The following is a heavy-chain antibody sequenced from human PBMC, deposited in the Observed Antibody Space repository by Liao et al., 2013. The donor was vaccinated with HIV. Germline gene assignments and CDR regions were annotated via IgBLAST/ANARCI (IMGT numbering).Heavy chain of an antibody. D-gene: IGHD3-3*01. V-gene: IGHV4-4*07. CDR2: IFAGGNTNYSPSLT. CDR1: GDSITNSF. Sequence: QVQLQESGPGLVKPSETLSLTCTVSGDSITNSFWSWIRQPAGKELEWLGRIFAGGNTNYSPSLTNYNPSLKSRLTMSVDTSKNQFSLTLSSATAADTAVYYCARDGAYDGFWSAFSSGTPLHFYFYLDVWGKGTTVTVSS. CDR3: ARDGAYDGFWSAFSSGTPLHFYFYLDV. J-gene: IGHJ6*03.